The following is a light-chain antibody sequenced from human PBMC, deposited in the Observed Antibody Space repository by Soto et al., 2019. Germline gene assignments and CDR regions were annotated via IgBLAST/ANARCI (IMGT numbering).Light chain of an antibody. CDR1: QSVSGN. V-gene: IGKV3D-15*01. CDR2: GAS. CDR3: QQYNNWPPT. J-gene: IGKJ1*01. Sequence: EIVMTQSPATLSVSPGERATLSCRASQSVSGNLAWYQQKPGQAPRLLIYGASTRATGIPARFSGSGSGTEFTLIIISLQSEDFAVYYCQQYNNWPPTFGQGTKVEIK.